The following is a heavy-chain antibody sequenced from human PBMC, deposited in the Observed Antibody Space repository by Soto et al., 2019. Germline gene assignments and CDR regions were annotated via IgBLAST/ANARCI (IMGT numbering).Heavy chain of an antibody. J-gene: IGHJ4*02. CDR3: ARSPYYYDGRGYAAWYFDY. CDR1: GGSIISSSYH. Sequence: QLQLQESGPGLVKSSETLSLTCTVSGGSIISSSYHWGWIRQPPGKGLEWIGTISYSGSTYYNPSLKSRVTISVDTAKNQFSLRLSSVTAADTAVYYCARSPYYYDGRGYAAWYFDYWGQGTLVTVSS. CDR2: ISYSGST. V-gene: IGHV4-39*01. D-gene: IGHD3-22*01.